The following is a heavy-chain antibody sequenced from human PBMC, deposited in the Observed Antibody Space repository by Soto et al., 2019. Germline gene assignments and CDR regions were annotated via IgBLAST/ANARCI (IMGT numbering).Heavy chain of an antibody. D-gene: IGHD3-10*01. J-gene: IGHJ3*02. CDR1: GFTFSSYS. V-gene: IGHV3-48*04. CDR2: ISSSSSTI. CDR3: ARDQLLLWFGELSKIPGDAFDI. Sequence: PGGSLRLSCAASGFTFSSYSMNWVRQAPGKGLEWVSYISSSSSTIYYADSVKGRFTISRDNAKNSLYLQMNSLRAEDTAVYYCARDQLLLWFGELSKIPGDAFDIWGQGTMVT.